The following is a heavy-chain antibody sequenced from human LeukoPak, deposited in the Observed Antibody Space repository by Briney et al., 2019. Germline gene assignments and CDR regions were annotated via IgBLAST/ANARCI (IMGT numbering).Heavy chain of an antibody. CDR1: GYTFTGYY. V-gene: IGHV1-2*02. CDR2: INPNSGGT. CDR3: ARSKGPYYYDSRYYFDY. D-gene: IGHD3-22*01. J-gene: IGHJ4*02. Sequence: ASVKVSCKASGYTFTGYYMHWVRQAPGQGLEWMGWINPNSGGTNYAQKFQGRVTMTRDTSISTAYMELSSLRSEDTAVYYCARSKGPYYYDSRYYFDYWGQGTLVTVSS.